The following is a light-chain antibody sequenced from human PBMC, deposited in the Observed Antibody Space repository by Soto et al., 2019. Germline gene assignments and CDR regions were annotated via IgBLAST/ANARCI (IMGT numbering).Light chain of an antibody. J-gene: IGKJ3*01. V-gene: IGKV1-39*01. CDR1: QSINTY. Sequence: FQMTQSPSSLSASVGDRVTITCRASQSINTYLNWYQFKPGKAPKLLIFSSSHLQAGVPSRFSGSGSGTHFTLTTTRLQPEDSATYYCQQSYSTRFTFGPGPQVEI. CDR3: QQSYSTRFT. CDR2: SSS.